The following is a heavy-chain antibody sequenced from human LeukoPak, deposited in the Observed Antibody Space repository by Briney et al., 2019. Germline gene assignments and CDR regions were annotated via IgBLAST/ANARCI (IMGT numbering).Heavy chain of an antibody. D-gene: IGHD2-2*01. CDR1: GFTFSNYG. CDR2: VRSDGGIK. J-gene: IGHJ4*02. V-gene: IGHV3-30*02. Sequence: GGSLRLSCAASGFTFSNYGMHWVRQAPGKGPEWVAFVRSDGGIKYYADSVKGRFTISRDNSRTTVYLQMNSLRAEDTAVYHCAKDLPAAYFDYWGQGTLVTVSS. CDR3: AKDLPAAYFDY.